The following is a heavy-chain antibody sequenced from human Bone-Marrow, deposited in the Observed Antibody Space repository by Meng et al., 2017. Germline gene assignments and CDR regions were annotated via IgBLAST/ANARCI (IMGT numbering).Heavy chain of an antibody. CDR3: AVAGRYYYYYGMDV. V-gene: IGHV1-3*01. J-gene: IGHJ6*02. CDR2: INAGNGNT. D-gene: IGHD6-19*01. CDR1: GYTFTSYA. Sequence: ASVLVSCKASGYTFTSYAMHWVRQAPGQRLEWMGWINAGNGNTKYSQKFQGRVTITRDTSASTAYMELSSLRSKDTAVYYCAVAGRYYYYYGMDVWGQGTTVTVSS.